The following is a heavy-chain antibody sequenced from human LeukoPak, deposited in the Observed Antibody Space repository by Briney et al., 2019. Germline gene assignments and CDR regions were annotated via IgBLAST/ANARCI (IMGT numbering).Heavy chain of an antibody. J-gene: IGHJ3*02. CDR1: LDSTTSNF. CDR2: IHRSGSP. Sequence: SETLSLTCTVSLDSTTSNFWSWVRQPPGKGLEWIGEIHRSGSPNYNPSLQSRVTISIDRSRNQIALELSSVTAADTAVYYCARGSRRYYYDSSGYNNPSYAFDIWGQGTMVTVSS. V-gene: IGHV4-4*02. D-gene: IGHD3-22*01. CDR3: ARGSRRYYYDSSGYNNPSYAFDI.